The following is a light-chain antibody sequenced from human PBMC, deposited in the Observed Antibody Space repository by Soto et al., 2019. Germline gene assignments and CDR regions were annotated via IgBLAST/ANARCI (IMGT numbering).Light chain of an antibody. V-gene: IGKV3D-15*01. CDR3: QQYQSLT. Sequence: EIVMTQSPATLSVSPGERVTLSCRASQSVSSNLAWYQQKPGQAPRLLIHGASSRVTGIPDRFSGSGSGTDFTLTITRLEPEDFAVYYCQQYQSLTFGGGTKVDIK. CDR2: GAS. J-gene: IGKJ4*01. CDR1: QSVSSN.